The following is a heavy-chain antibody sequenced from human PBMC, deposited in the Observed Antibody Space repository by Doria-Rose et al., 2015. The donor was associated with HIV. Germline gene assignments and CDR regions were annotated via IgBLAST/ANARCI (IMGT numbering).Heavy chain of an antibody. CDR2: MFSDDVR. Sequence: QITLKESGPVLVKPTETLTLTCTVSGVSLSSPGMGVSWIRQPPGKALEWLAHMFSDDVRSCKTSLKSRLTISRGTSKSQVVLTMTDMDPVDTATYYCARIKSSRWYHKYYFDYWGQGTLDIVSA. CDR3: ARIKSSRWYHKYYFDY. V-gene: IGHV2-26*01. J-gene: IGHJ4*02. D-gene: IGHD6-13*01. CDR1: GVSLSSPGMG.